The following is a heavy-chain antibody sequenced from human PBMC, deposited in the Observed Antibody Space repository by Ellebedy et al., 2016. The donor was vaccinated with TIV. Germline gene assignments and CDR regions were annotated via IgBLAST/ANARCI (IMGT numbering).Heavy chain of an antibody. J-gene: IGHJ2*01. D-gene: IGHD2-21*01. CDR3: ARGYCGGECYWWYFDL. Sequence: HTGGSLRLSCAASGFTFSSYRMHWVRQGPGKGLVWVSRINSDGSSTGYADSVKGRFTISRDNAKNTLYLQMNSLRAEDTAVYYCARGYCGGECYWWYFDLWGRGTLVSVS. CDR1: GFTFSSYR. V-gene: IGHV3-74*01. CDR2: INSDGSST.